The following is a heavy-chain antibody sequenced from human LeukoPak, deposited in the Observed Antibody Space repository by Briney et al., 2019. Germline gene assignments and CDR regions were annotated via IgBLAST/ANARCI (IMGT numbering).Heavy chain of an antibody. J-gene: IGHJ4*02. Sequence: GGSLRLSCAASGFTFSNYAMSWVRQAPGKGLEWVSAISGSGDSTYYADSVKGRFTISRDSSMKTQYLQMNSLRAEDTATYFCAKRLSFEVAIGDFDYWGQGTLVTVSS. V-gene: IGHV3-23*01. CDR3: AKRLSFEVAIGDFDY. CDR2: ISGSGDST. CDR1: GFTFSNYA. D-gene: IGHD3-3*01.